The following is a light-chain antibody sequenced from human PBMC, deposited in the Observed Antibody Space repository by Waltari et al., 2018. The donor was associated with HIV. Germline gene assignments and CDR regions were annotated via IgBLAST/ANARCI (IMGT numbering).Light chain of an antibody. CDR3: SAYAGSSTVF. Sequence: HSALTQPPSASGSPGQSVTISCTGTSNDIGLYDFVSWYQHHPGKAPKLLLYEVSERPSGVPDRFAGSKYKNTASLTISGLQAEDEGDYSCSAYAGSSTVFFGGGTKLTVL. V-gene: IGLV2-8*01. J-gene: IGLJ2*01. CDR1: SNDIGLYDF. CDR2: EVS.